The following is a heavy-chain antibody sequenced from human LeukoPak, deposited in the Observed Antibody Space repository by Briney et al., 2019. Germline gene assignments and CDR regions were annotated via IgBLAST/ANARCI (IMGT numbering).Heavy chain of an antibody. CDR3: ARLKPSIAAAGDY. CDR2: IIPILGIA. D-gene: IGHD6-13*01. Sequence: SVKVSCKASGGTFSSYAISWVRQAPGQGLEWMGRIIPILGIANYAQKFQGRVTITADKSTSTAYMELSSLRSEDTAVYYCARLKPSIAAAGDYWGQGTLVTVSS. J-gene: IGHJ4*02. CDR1: GGTFSSYA. V-gene: IGHV1-69*04.